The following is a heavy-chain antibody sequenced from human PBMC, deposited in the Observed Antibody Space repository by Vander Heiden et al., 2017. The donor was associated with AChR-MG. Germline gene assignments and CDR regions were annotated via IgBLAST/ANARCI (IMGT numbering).Heavy chain of an antibody. V-gene: IGHV3-33*01. D-gene: IGHD3-22*01. Sequence: QVQLVASGGGVVQPGRSLRLSCAASGFRFSGYGMHWVRQAPGKGLEWVAVIWYDGSNKYYADSVKGRFTISRDNSKNTLYLQMNSLRAEDTAVYYCASARTYYYDSSGYHYWGQGTLVTVSS. J-gene: IGHJ4*02. CDR3: ASARTYYYDSSGYHY. CDR1: GFRFSGYG. CDR2: IWYDGSNK.